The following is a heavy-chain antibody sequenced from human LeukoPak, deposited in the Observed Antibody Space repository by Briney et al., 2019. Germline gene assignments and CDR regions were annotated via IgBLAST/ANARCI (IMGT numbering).Heavy chain of an antibody. CDR3: AKDQSIAARPLLCWDY. D-gene: IGHD6-6*01. CDR2: ISGSGGST. J-gene: IGHJ4*02. V-gene: IGHV3-23*01. CDR1: GFTFSSYA. Sequence: PGGSLRLSCAASGFTFSSYAMSWVRQAPGKGLEWVSAISGSGGSTYYADSVKGRFTISRDNSKNTLYLQMNSLRAEDTAVYYCAKDQSIAARPLLCWDYWGQGTLVTVSS.